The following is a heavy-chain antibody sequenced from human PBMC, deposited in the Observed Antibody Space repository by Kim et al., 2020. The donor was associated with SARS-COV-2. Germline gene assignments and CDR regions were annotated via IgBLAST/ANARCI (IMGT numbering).Heavy chain of an antibody. Sequence: GGSLRLSCAASGFTFSSYEMNWVRRAPGKGLEWVSYISSSGSTIYYADSVKGRFTISRDNAKNSLYLQMNSLRAEDTAVYYCARYCTNGVCYIAGEYYYYYYGMDVWGQGTTVTVSS. D-gene: IGHD2-8*01. V-gene: IGHV3-48*03. J-gene: IGHJ6*02. CDR1: GFTFSSYE. CDR2: ISSSGSTI. CDR3: ARYCTNGVCYIAGEYYYYYYGMDV.